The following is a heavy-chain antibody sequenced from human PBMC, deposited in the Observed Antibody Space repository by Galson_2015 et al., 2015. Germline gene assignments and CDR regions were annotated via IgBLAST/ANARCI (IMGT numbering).Heavy chain of an antibody. CDR2: ISYDGSNK. J-gene: IGHJ4*02. CDR3: ARDVAAAGRTKYYYDS. CDR1: GFTFSSYG. D-gene: IGHD6-13*01. Sequence: SLRLSCAASGFTFSSYGMHWVRQAPGKGLEWVAVISYDGSNKYYADSVKGRFTISRDNSKNTLYLQMNSLRAEDTAVYYCARDVAAAGRTKYYYDSWAPRTLDTTSS. V-gene: IGHV3-30*03.